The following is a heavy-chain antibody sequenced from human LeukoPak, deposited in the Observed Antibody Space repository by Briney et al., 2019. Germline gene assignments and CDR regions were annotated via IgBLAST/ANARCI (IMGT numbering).Heavy chain of an antibody. V-gene: IGHV5-51*01. D-gene: IGHD5-24*01. J-gene: IGHJ4*02. CDR1: GYSFTSYW. CDR3: ASRKKGMATAGFDY. Sequence: GESLKISCKGSGYSFTSYWIGWVRQMPGRGLEWMGIIYPGDSDTRYNPSFQGQVTISAEKSISTAYLQWSSLKASDTALYYCASRKKGMATAGFDYWGQGTLVTVSS. CDR2: IYPGDSDT.